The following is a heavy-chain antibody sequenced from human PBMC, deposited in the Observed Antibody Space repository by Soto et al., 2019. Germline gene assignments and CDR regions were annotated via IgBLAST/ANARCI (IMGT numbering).Heavy chain of an antibody. CDR2: IYASGTT. Sequence: QVQLQESGPGLVKPSETLSLSCTVSGGSISSYFWSWIRQPAGKGLEWIGRIYASGTTYYNPSLKSRVTMSVDTSKNQCSLKVNSVTAADTAVYYCARAYDSSGNHAFDIWGQGTMVTVS. D-gene: IGHD3-22*01. V-gene: IGHV4-4*07. CDR1: GGSISSYF. CDR3: ARAYDSSGNHAFDI. J-gene: IGHJ3*02.